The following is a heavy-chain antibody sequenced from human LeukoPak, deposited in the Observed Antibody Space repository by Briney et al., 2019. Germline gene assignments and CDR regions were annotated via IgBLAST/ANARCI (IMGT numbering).Heavy chain of an antibody. Sequence: SQTLSLTCTVSGGSISSGGYYWSWIRQPPGKGLEWIGYIYHSGSTYYNPSLKSRVTISVDRSKNQFSLKLSSVTAADTAVYYCARDGRRAIVVVPAAIGWFDPWGQGTLVTVSS. CDR3: ARDGRRAIVVVPAAIGWFDP. J-gene: IGHJ5*02. D-gene: IGHD2-2*01. V-gene: IGHV4-30-2*01. CDR2: IYHSGST. CDR1: GGSISSGGYY.